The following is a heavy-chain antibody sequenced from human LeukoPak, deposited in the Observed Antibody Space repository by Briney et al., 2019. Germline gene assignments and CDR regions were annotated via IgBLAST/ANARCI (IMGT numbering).Heavy chain of an antibody. CDR1: GFTFSSYE. CDR3: ASEPELLSYGMDV. Sequence: GGSLRLSCAASGFTFSSYEMNWVRQAPGKGLEWVSYISSSGSTIYYADSVKGRFTNSRDNAKNSLYLQMNSLRAEDTAVYYCASEPELLSYGMDVWGQGTTVTVSS. CDR2: ISSSGSTI. V-gene: IGHV3-48*03. J-gene: IGHJ6*02. D-gene: IGHD2-2*01.